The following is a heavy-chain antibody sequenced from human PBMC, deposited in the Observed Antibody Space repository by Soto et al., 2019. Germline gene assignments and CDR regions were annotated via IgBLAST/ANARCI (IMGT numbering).Heavy chain of an antibody. V-gene: IGHV1-18*01. J-gene: IGHJ5*02. CDR2: ISAYNGNT. CDR1: GYTFTSYG. CDR3: ARATNYYGSGSYNLNWFDP. Sequence: QVQLVQSGAEVKKPGASVKVSCKASGYTFTSYGISWVRQAPGQGLEWMGWISAYNGNTNYAQKLQGRVTMTTDTSTSTAYMELRSLRSDDTAVYYCARATNYYGSGSYNLNWFDPWGQGTLVTVSS. D-gene: IGHD3-10*01.